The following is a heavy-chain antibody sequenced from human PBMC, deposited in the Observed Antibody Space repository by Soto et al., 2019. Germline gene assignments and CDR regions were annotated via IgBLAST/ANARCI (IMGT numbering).Heavy chain of an antibody. J-gene: IGHJ6*02. D-gene: IGHD2-15*01. CDR1: GYSVRSSDYY. Sequence: SETLSLNCSVSGYSVRSSDYYWAWIRQPPGKGLELIGSMLYSGLTYYNPSLKSRVTLSVDTSKNQFSVRLNSVTASDTAVYYCAPLSVSLSGPYGIHVWGQGTTVTVSS. V-gene: IGHV4-39*01. CDR3: APLSVSLSGPYGIHV. CDR2: MLYSGLT.